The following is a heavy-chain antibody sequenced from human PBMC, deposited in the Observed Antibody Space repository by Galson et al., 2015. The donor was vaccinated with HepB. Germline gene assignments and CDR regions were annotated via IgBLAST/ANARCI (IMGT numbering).Heavy chain of an antibody. J-gene: IGHJ4*02. V-gene: IGHV3-53*01. CDR3: ASPFCIDSNCYPLWH. D-gene: IGHD2-21*01. CDR1: GFIVRTSY. Sequence: SLRLSCAASGFIVRTSYMSWVRQAPGKGLQWVSTIYSGGHGYYTDAVKGRLSTSRDTNKNTIYLQMNNLGADDTAVYYCASPFCIDSNCYPLWHWGQGTLVTVSS. CDR2: IYSGGHG.